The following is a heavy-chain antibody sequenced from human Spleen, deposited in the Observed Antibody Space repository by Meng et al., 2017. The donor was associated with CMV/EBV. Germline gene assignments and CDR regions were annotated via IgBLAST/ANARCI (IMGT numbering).Heavy chain of an antibody. V-gene: IGHV1-18*01. Sequence: ASVKVSCKTSGYTFTSYGISWVRQAPGQGLEWMGWISAYNAFTNYSQKFQGRVTMTRDTSTSTVYMELSSLRSEDTAVYYCARESIVVVPAAVPFDYWGQGTLVTVSS. D-gene: IGHD2-2*01. CDR1: GYTFTSYG. CDR2: ISAYNAFT. J-gene: IGHJ4*02. CDR3: ARESIVVVPAAVPFDY.